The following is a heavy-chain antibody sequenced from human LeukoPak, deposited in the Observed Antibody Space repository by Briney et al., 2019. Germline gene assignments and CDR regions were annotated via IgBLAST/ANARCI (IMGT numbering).Heavy chain of an antibody. D-gene: IGHD6-13*01. Sequence: ASVKVSCKASGYTFTSYYMHWVRQAPGQGLEWMGWINSNSGGTNYAQKFQGRVTMTRDTSISTAYMELSSLRSEDTAVYYCARDLLYSSSWPYYYYMDVWGKGTTVTVSS. J-gene: IGHJ6*03. CDR1: GYTFTSYY. CDR2: INSNSGGT. V-gene: IGHV1-2*02. CDR3: ARDLLYSSSWPYYYYMDV.